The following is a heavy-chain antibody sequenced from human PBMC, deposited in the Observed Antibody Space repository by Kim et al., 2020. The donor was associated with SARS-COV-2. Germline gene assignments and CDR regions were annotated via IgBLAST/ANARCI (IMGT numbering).Heavy chain of an antibody. V-gene: IGHV4-59*01. Sequence: SETLSLTCTVSGGSMNTYWSWIRQPPGKGLEWFGDIFYSGPTTYNPSLKSRVTMSIDTSKNQFSLELNSVTAADTAVYYCERGPQPVRLFFGFDFWSQGTLVTVSS. J-gene: IGHJ4*02. D-gene: IGHD6-13*01. CDR1: GGSMNTY. CDR3: ERGPQPVRLFFGFDF. CDR2: IFYSGPT.